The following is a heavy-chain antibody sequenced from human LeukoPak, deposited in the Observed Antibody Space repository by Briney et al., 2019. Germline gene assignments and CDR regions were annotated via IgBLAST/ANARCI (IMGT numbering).Heavy chain of an antibody. J-gene: IGHJ4*02. CDR2: INHSGST. D-gene: IGHD5-18*01. Sequence: SETLSLTCAVYGGSFNGYYWSWIRQPPGKGLEWIGEINHSGSTNYNPSLKSRVTISVDTSKNQFSLKLSSVTAADTAVYYCARARNTAMVYWGQGTLVTVSS. CDR1: GGSFNGYY. V-gene: IGHV4-34*01. CDR3: ARARNTAMVY.